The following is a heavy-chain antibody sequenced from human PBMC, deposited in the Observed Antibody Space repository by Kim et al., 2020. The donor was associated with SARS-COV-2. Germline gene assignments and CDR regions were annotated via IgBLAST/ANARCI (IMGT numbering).Heavy chain of an antibody. CDR3: ARGSITMVRGVACEFDY. CDR2: INTNTGNP. Sequence: ASVKVSCKASGYTFTSYAMNWVRQAPGQGLEWMGWINTNTGNPTYAQGFTGRFVFSLDTSVSTAYLQISSLKAEDTAVYYCARGSITMVRGVACEFDYWGQGTLVTVSS. D-gene: IGHD3-10*01. CDR1: GYTFTSYA. J-gene: IGHJ4*02. V-gene: IGHV7-4-1*02.